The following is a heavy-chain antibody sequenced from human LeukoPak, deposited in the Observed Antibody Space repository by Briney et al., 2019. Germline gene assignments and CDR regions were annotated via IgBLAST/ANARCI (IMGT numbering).Heavy chain of an antibody. CDR3: AKGRDGSGWSNFDY. V-gene: IGHV3-30*18. Sequence: GGSLRLSCAASGFTFSGYGMHWVRQAPGKGLEWVTGIAFDGSRKHYADSVKGRFTISRDDSKNTLYLQMNSLRAEDTAVYYCAKGRDGSGWSNFDYWGQGTLVTVSS. J-gene: IGHJ4*02. CDR2: IAFDGSRK. CDR1: GFTFSGYG. D-gene: IGHD6-19*01.